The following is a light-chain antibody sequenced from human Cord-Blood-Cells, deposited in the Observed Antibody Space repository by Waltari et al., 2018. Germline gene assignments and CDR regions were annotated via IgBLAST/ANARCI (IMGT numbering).Light chain of an antibody. CDR1: SSDVGSYNL. J-gene: IGLJ1*01. V-gene: IGLV2-23*01. CDR3: CSYAGSSTHYV. CDR2: EGS. Sequence: QSALTQPASVSGSPGQSITISCPGTSSDVGSYNLVSWYQQHPGKAPKLMIYEGSKRPSGVSNRFSGSKSGNTASLTISGRQAEDEADYYCCSYAGSSTHYVFGTGTKVTVL.